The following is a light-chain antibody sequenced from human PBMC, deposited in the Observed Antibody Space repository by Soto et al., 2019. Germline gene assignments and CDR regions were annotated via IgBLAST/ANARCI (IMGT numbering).Light chain of an antibody. CDR1: QSVASSY. V-gene: IGKV3-20*01. CDR2: GAS. J-gene: IGKJ2*01. CDR3: QQYGSSSYT. Sequence: EIVLTQSPGTLSLSPGEGATLSCRASQSVASSYLAWYQQKPGQAPRLLIYGASNRATGIPDRFSGGGSGTDLTLTISRLEPADFAVYYCQQYGSSSYTFGQGTKLEIK.